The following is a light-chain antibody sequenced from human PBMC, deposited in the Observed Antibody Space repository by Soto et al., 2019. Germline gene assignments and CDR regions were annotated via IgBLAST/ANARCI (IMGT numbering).Light chain of an antibody. CDR2: EVN. CDR1: SSDIGGYNY. Sequence: QSALTQPRSVSGSPGQSVTISCTGTSSDIGGYNYVSWYQHHPGKAPQLIIYEVNLRPSGVSDRFSASKSGDTASLTISGLQAGDEADYYCCSYSTSNTHNYVFGTGTKVTVL. V-gene: IGLV2-11*01. CDR3: CSYSTSNTHNYV. J-gene: IGLJ1*01.